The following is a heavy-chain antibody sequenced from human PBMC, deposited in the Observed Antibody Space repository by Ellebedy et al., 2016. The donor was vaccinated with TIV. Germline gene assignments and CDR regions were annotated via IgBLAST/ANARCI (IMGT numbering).Heavy chain of an antibody. CDR1: GFTVTSNY. V-gene: IGHV3-53*01. CDR3: AVGISVAGTSLGF. J-gene: IGHJ4*02. Sequence: GGSLSLSCAAYGFTVTSNYMSWVRQATGRGLEWVSTIYSSGGTYFAGSAKGRFTISRENSKNTLYLQMNSLRAEDTAVYYCAVGISVAGTSLGFWGQGTLVTVSS. D-gene: IGHD6-19*01. CDR2: IYSSGGT.